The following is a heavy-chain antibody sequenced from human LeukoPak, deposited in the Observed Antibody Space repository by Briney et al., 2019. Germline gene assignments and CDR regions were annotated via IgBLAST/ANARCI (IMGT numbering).Heavy chain of an antibody. J-gene: IGHJ6*02. Sequence: SVKVSCKASGDAFASYALSWVRQAPGHGLEWMGRIIPILNITDYAQKFQGRVTITADKSTSTAYMELSSLRSEDTAVYYCARDGYCRINCYEDGLDVWGQGTTVTVSS. CDR2: IIPILNIT. CDR1: GDAFASYA. V-gene: IGHV1-69*04. CDR3: ARDGYCRINCYEDGLDV. D-gene: IGHD2-2*01.